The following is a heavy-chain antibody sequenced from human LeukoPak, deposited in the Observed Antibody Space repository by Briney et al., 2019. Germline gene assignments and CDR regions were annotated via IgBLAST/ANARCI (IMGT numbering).Heavy chain of an antibody. V-gene: IGHV3-11*06. Sequence: PGGSLRLFCAASGFTFSDYYMSWIRQAPGKGLEWVSYISSSSSYTNYADSVKGRFTISRDNAKNSLYLQMNSLRAEDTAVYYCARVPLLLWFGELLYWGQGTLVTVSS. D-gene: IGHD3-10*01. J-gene: IGHJ4*02. CDR3: ARVPLLLWFGELLY. CDR1: GFTFSDYY. CDR2: ISSSSSYT.